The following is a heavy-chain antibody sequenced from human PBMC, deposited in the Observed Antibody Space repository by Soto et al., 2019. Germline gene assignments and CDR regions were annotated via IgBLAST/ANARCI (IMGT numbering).Heavy chain of an antibody. CDR3: ARDADLYYYDSSAQQTYYGMEV. Sequence: QVQLVESGGGVVQPGRSLRLSCAASGFTFSSYAMHWVRQAPGKGLEWVAVISYDGSNKYYADSVKGRFTISRDNSNNKLYLQLKSLRDQDTAVYYCARDADLYYYDSSAQQTYYGMEVWGQGTTVTVSS. J-gene: IGHJ6*02. D-gene: IGHD3-22*01. V-gene: IGHV3-30-3*01. CDR2: ISYDGSNK. CDR1: GFTFSSYA.